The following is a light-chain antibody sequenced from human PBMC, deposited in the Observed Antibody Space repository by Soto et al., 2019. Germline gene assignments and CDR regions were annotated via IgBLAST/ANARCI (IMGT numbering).Light chain of an antibody. CDR3: EQDGDALLT. CDR1: QSVRNNY. Sequence: IVLTQSPGTRSLSPGERATLSCRASQSVRNNYLTWYQQKPGQAPRLLIYGASTRATDIPDRFSRGGSGAEFSLTISRWESEDFAGYYGEQDGDALLTFGGGTKVDIK. CDR2: GAS. V-gene: IGKV3-20*01. J-gene: IGKJ4*01.